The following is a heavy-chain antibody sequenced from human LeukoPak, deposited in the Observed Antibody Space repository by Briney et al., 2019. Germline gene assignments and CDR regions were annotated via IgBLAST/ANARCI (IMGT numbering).Heavy chain of an antibody. CDR2: VHYSGTS. V-gene: IGHV4-39*07. CDR1: GGSIISTRDH. CDR3: AGDLGESVSWELYFDY. Sequence: SETLSLTCSVSGGSIISTRDHWDWIRQPPGKGLEWIASVHYSGTSYYNPSLRSRVTISVDTSKNQFSLKLSSVTAADTAVYYCAGDLGESVSWELYFDYWGQGTLVTVSS. J-gene: IGHJ4*02. D-gene: IGHD3-16*01.